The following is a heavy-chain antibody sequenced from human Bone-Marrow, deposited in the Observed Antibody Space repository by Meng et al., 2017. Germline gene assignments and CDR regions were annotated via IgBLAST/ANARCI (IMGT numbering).Heavy chain of an antibody. V-gene: IGHV1-46*01. CDR3: ARDEDISAAGKLFGDY. D-gene: IGHD6-13*01. CDR2: INPSGGST. Sequence: QGQLLQSGGEVKRPGAPRKVSCKASGSTLTSYYMHWVRQAPGKGLEWMGIINPSGGSTSYAQKFQGRVTMTRDTSTSTAYMELSGPRSDDTAMYYCARDEDISAAGKLFGDYWGQGTLVTVSS. J-gene: IGHJ4*02. CDR1: GSTLTSYY.